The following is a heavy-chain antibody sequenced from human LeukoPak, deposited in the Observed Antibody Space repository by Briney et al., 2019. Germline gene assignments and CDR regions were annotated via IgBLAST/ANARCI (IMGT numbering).Heavy chain of an antibody. J-gene: IGHJ6*03. CDR1: GYSFTSYW. CDR3: ARLPTTVTTLTNFHYYYMDV. CDR2: IYPGDSDT. V-gene: IGHV5-51*01. D-gene: IGHD4-11*01. Sequence: GESLKISCKGSGYSFTSYWIGWVRPMPGKGLEWMGIIYPGDSDTRYSPSFQGQVTISADKSISTAYLQWSSLKASDTAIYYCARLPTTVTTLTNFHYYYMDVWGKGTTVTVSS.